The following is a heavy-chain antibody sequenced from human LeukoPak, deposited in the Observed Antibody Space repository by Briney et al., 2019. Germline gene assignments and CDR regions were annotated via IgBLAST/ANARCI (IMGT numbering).Heavy chain of an antibody. J-gene: IGHJ4*02. CDR3: ARGLPGLVVPAAIGSDYFDY. CDR2: IIPIFGTA. D-gene: IGHD2-2*01. Sequence: ASVKVSCKASGGTFSSYAISWVRQAPGQGLEWMGGIIPIFGTANYAQKFQGRVTITADESTSTAYMELSSLRSEDTAVYYCARGLPGLVVPAAIGSDYFDYWGQGTLVTVSS. CDR1: GGTFSSYA. V-gene: IGHV1-69*13.